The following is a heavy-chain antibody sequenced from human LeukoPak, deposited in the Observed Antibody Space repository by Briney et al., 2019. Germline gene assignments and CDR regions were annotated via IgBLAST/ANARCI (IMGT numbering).Heavy chain of an antibody. CDR3: AKILLMTTVTAPCDS. CDR2: ITGDSSAI. CDR1: GFTFSNYA. Sequence: QPGGSLRLSCAASGFTFSNYAMAWVRLAPGKGLEWVASITGDSSAIYYADSVKGRFTISRDNSKNTLYLQMNSLRGDDTAVYFCAKILLMTTVTAPCDSWGQGTLVTVSS. J-gene: IGHJ4*02. V-gene: IGHV3-23*01. D-gene: IGHD4-17*01.